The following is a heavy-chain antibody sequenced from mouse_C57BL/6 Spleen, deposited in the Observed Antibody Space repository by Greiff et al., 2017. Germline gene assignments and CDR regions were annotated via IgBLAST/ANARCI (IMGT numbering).Heavy chain of an antibody. CDR2: IYPGNSDT. CDR1: GYTFTSYW. V-gene: IGHV1-5*01. D-gene: IGHD2-4*01. J-gene: IGHJ4*01. CDR3: TNYYDRARDY. Sequence: VQLQQSGTVLARPGASVKMSCKTSGYTFTSYWMHWVKQRPGQGLEWIGAIYPGNSDTSYNQKFKGKAKLTAETSASTAYMNLRSLTKEDSAVYFYTNYYDRARDYWGQGTSVTVSS.